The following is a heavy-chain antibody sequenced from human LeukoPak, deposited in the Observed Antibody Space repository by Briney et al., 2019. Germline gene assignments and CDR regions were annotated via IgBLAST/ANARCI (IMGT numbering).Heavy chain of an antibody. D-gene: IGHD5/OR15-5a*01. CDR3: ARGRSLRPYYFYYYLDV. J-gene: IGHJ6*03. Sequence: SETLSLTCSVYGGSFNVYYWTWIRQPPGKGLEWIGEINRSGSTNYHPSLKSRVSISVDTSKNQFFLNVSSVTAADAAVYYCARGRSLRPYYFYYYLDVWGNETTVTVS. CDR1: GGSFNVYY. CDR2: INRSGST. V-gene: IGHV4-34*01.